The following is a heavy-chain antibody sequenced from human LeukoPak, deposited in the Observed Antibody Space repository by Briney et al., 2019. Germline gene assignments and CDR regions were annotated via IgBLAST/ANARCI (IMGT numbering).Heavy chain of an antibody. J-gene: IGHJ5*02. V-gene: IGHV3-21*01. Sequence: GGSLRLSCPASGFTFSIYCMKWVRQAPGKGREWVSSISISISYIYYADSVKGRFTISRDTTKNSLYLQMHSLRAEDTAVYYCARDSLPHACRRSYNWFDPWGQGTLVSVCS. CDR3: ARDSLPHACRRSYNWFDP. D-gene: IGHD1-26*01. CDR1: GFTFSIYC. CDR2: ISISISYI.